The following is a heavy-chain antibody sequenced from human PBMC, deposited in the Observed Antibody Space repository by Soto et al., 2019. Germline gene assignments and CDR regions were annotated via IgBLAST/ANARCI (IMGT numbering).Heavy chain of an antibody. CDR2: ISYDGSNK. V-gene: IGHV3-30-3*01. D-gene: IGHD3-10*01. Sequence: GGSLRLSCAASGFTFSSYAMHWVRQAPGKGLEWVAVISYDGSNKYYADSVKGRFTISRDNSKNTLYLQMNSLRAEDTAVYYCARDYLRRITMVRGVKNGDSVGYWGQGTLVTVSS. CDR3: ARDYLRRITMVRGVKNGDSVGY. CDR1: GFTFSSYA. J-gene: IGHJ4*02.